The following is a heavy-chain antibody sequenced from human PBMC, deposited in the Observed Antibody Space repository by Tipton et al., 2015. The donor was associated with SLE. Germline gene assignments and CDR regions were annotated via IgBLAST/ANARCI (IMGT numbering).Heavy chain of an antibody. CDR3: AGFQNYDSSGYYYEYYGMDV. D-gene: IGHD3-22*01. Sequence: TLSLTCIVSGGSISSGGYYWSWIRQHPGKGPEWIGYIYYSGNTYYNPSLKSRVTISVDTSKNQFSLKLSSVTAADTAVYYCAGFQNYDSSGYYYEYYGMDVWGQGTTVTVSS. J-gene: IGHJ6*02. CDR2: IYYSGNT. V-gene: IGHV4-31*03. CDR1: GGSISSGGYY.